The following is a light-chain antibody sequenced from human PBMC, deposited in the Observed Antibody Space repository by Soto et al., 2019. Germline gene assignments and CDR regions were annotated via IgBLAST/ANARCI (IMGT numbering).Light chain of an antibody. Sequence: ELVLTHSPATLSLSPGERAPLSWRASQSVATYVAWYQQKPGQAPRLLIYDAFNRATGTPARFSGSGSGTDFTLTISSLEPADSAVYYCQQRIKWPITFGQGTRLEIK. CDR3: QQRIKWPIT. V-gene: IGKV3-11*01. J-gene: IGKJ5*01. CDR1: QSVATY. CDR2: DAF.